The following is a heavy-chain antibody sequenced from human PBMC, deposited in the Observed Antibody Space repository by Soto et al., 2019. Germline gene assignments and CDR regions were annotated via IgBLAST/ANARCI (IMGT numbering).Heavy chain of an antibody. CDR3: ARLVYDSRLNYLYFDH. Sequence: SETLSLTCDVSGVSISSGNWWSWVRQPPGKGLEWIAEVYNDGSANYHPSLESRATISVDRSKTQFSLRLSSVTAADTGKYYCARLVYDSRLNYLYFDHWGQGTLVTVST. J-gene: IGHJ4*02. D-gene: IGHD3-22*01. CDR2: VYNDGSA. V-gene: IGHV4-4*02. CDR1: GVSISSGNW.